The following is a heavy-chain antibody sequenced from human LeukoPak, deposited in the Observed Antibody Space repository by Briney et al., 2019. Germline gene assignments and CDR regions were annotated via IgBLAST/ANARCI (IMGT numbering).Heavy chain of an antibody. V-gene: IGHV4-34*01. D-gene: IGHD6-6*01. J-gene: IGHJ5*02. CDR1: GFTFSSYA. CDR2: INHSGST. Sequence: GSLRLSCAASGFTFSSYAMSWVRQPPGKGLEWIGEINHSGSTNYNPSLKSRVTISVDTSKNQFSLKLSSVTAADTAVYYCARGKGSSIWFDPWGQGTLVAVSS. CDR3: ARGKGSSIWFDP.